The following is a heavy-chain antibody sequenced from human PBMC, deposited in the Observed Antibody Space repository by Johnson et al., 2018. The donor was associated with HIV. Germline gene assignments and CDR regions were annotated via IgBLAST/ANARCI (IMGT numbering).Heavy chain of an antibody. CDR3: ARDFSDYGDYGRCAFDI. CDR1: GFTFDDYG. V-gene: IGHV3-20*04. CDR2: INWNGGST. D-gene: IGHD4-17*01. J-gene: IGHJ3*02. Sequence: VQLVESGGGVVRPGGSLILSCTASGFTFDDYGMSWVRQAPGKGLEWVSGINWNGGSTGYADSVKGRFTISRDNAKNSLYLQMNSLRAEDTALYYCARDFSDYGDYGRCAFDIWGQGTMVTVSS.